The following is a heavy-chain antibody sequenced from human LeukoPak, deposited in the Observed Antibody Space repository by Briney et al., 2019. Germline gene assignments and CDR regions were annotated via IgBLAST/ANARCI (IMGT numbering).Heavy chain of an antibody. CDR2: ISSDGSNE. J-gene: IGHJ4*02. CDR1: GFTFSSFA. CDR3: ARAVEMARYYFDN. D-gene: IGHD4-23*01. Sequence: GGSLRLSCAASGFTFSSFAMHWVRQALGKGLEWVAVISSDGSNEDHADSVKGRFTISRDTSKNTLNLQMNSLRVEDSAVYYCARAVEMARYYFDNWGQGTLVTVSS. V-gene: IGHV3-30-3*01.